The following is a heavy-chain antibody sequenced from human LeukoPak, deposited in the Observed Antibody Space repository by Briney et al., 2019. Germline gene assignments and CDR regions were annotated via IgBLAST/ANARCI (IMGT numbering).Heavy chain of an antibody. CDR2: IKQDGSET. Sequence: GESLRLSCAASGYTFSIYWMNWVRQAPGKGLEWVASIKQDGSETYYMESVQGRFTISRDNDMNFLYLQLSSLRAEDTAVYYCTRENSGSLSLEYWGQGTLVTVSS. CDR3: TRENSGSLSLEY. D-gene: IGHD1-26*01. J-gene: IGHJ4*02. V-gene: IGHV3-7*01. CDR1: GYTFSIYW.